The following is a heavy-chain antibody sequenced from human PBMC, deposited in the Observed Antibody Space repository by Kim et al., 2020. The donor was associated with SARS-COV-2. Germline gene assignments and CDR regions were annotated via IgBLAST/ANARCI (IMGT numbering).Heavy chain of an antibody. CDR3: ARKPVGGMVRGSDGFDP. CDR1: GYSISSGYY. V-gene: IGHV4-38-2*02. Sequence: SETLSLTCTVSGYSISSGYYWGWIRQPPGKGLEWIGSIYHSGSTYYNPSLKSRVTISVDTSKNQFSLKLSSVTAADTAVYYCARKPVGGMVRGSDGFDPWGQGTLVTVSS. D-gene: IGHD3-10*01. CDR2: IYHSGST. J-gene: IGHJ5*02.